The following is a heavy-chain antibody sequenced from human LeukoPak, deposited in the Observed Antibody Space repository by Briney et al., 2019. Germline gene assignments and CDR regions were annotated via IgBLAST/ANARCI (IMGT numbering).Heavy chain of an antibody. CDR3: ARDLTSRAVAGISGVSDY. CDR2: ISAYNSNT. CDR1: GYTFTSYG. J-gene: IGHJ4*02. V-gene: IGHV1-18*01. Sequence: ASVTVSCTASGYTFTSYGISWVRQAPGQGLEWMGWISAYNSNTNYAQKLQGRVTMTTDTSTSTAYMELRSLRSDDTAVYYCARDLTSRAVAGISGVSDYWGQGTLVTVSS. D-gene: IGHD6-19*01.